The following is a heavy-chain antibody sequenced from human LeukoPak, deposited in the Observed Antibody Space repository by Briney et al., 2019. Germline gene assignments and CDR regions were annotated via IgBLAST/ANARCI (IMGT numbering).Heavy chain of an antibody. CDR3: ARLPRDYGIHFDY. J-gene: IGHJ4*02. CDR1: GGSISSGGYY. V-gene: IGHV4-31*03. Sequence: PSETLSPTCTVSGGSISSGGYYWSRIRQHPGKGLEWIGYIYYSGSTYYNPSLKSRVTISVDTSKNQFSLKLSSVTAADTAVYYCARLPRDYGIHFDYWGQGTLVTVSS. CDR2: IYYSGST. D-gene: IGHD4-17*01.